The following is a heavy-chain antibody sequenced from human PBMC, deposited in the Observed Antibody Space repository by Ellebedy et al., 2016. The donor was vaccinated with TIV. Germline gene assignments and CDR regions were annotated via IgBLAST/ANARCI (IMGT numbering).Heavy chain of an antibody. CDR3: ARVRRGSSGMDV. D-gene: IGHD2-2*01. Sequence: ASVKVSCKASGYTFTAYYLHWARQAPGQGLEWMGWINPDSGGTNFAQKFQGRVSMTRDASINTAYMQLSRLQSDDTAVYYCARVRRGSSGMDVWGQGTTVTVSS. V-gene: IGHV1-2*02. J-gene: IGHJ6*02. CDR1: GYTFTAYY. CDR2: INPDSGGT.